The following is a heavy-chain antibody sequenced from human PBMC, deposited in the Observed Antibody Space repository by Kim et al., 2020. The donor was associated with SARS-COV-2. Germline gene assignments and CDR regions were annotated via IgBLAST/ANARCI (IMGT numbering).Heavy chain of an antibody. CDR3: AREDYYDSSGSFDY. Sequence: SLRLSCAASGFTFSSYAMHWVRQAPGKGLEWVAVISYDGSNKYYADSVKGRFTISRDNSKNTLYLQMNSLRAEDTAVYYCAREDYYDSSGSFDYWGQG. D-gene: IGHD3-22*01. J-gene: IGHJ4*02. CDR2: ISYDGSNK. CDR1: GFTFSSYA. V-gene: IGHV3-30-3*01.